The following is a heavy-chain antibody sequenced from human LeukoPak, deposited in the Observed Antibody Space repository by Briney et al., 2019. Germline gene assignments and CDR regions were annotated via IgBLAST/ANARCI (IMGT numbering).Heavy chain of an antibody. J-gene: IGHJ4*02. Sequence: SETLSLTCTVSGGSISSSSYYWGWIRQPPGKGLEWIRSIYYSGSTYYNPSLKSRVTISVDTSKNQFSLKLSSVTAADTAVYYCARATLLRYFDWPPFDYWGQGTLVTVSS. V-gene: IGHV4-39*01. CDR3: ARATLLRYFDWPPFDY. D-gene: IGHD3-9*01. CDR2: IYYSGST. CDR1: GGSISSSSYY.